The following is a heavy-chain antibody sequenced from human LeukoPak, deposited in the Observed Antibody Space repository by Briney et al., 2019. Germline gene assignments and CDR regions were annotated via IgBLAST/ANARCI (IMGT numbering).Heavy chain of an antibody. Sequence: EGSLRLSCAASGFTFSSYWMSWVRQAPGKGLEWVANIKQDGSEKYYVDSVKGRFTISRDNAKNSLYLQMNSLRAEDTAVYYCARAPLVATGYYFDYWGQGTLVTISS. CDR2: IKQDGSEK. J-gene: IGHJ4*02. D-gene: IGHD5-12*01. CDR1: GFTFSSYW. V-gene: IGHV3-7*01. CDR3: ARAPLVATGYYFDY.